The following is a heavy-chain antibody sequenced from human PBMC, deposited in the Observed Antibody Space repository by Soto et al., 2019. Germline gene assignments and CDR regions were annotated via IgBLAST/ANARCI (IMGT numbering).Heavy chain of an antibody. D-gene: IGHD5-12*01. V-gene: IGHV1-69*13. CDR1: GGTFSSYA. Sequence: ASVKVSCKASGGTFSSYAISWVRQAPGQGLEWMGGIIPIFGTANYAQKFQGRATITADESTSTAYMELSSLRSEDTAVYYCARGSPVVATSHFDYWGQGTLVTVSS. J-gene: IGHJ4*02. CDR3: ARGSPVVATSHFDY. CDR2: IIPIFGTA.